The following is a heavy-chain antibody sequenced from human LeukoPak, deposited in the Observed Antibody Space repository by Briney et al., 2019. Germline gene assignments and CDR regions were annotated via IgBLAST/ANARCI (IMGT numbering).Heavy chain of an antibody. CDR3: AKERIAARDYYYMDV. D-gene: IGHD6-6*01. CDR2: ISYDGSNK. V-gene: IGHV3-30*18. CDR1: GFTFSSYG. J-gene: IGHJ6*03. Sequence: PGGSLRLSCAASGFTFSSYGMHWVRQAPGKGLEWVAVISYDGSNKYYADSVKGRFTISRDNSKNTLYLQMNSLRAEDTAVYYCAKERIAARDYYYMDVWGKGTTVTVSS.